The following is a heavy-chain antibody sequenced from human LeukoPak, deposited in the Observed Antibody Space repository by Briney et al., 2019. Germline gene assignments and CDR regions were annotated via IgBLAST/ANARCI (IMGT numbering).Heavy chain of an antibody. D-gene: IGHD2-2*01. CDR2: IKPNNGGT. CDR3: ARAHGDIVVVPAAIWFDP. J-gene: IGHJ5*02. V-gene: IGHV1-2*02. CDR1: GYTFTGYY. Sequence: GASVKVSCKASGYTFTGYYMHWVRQAPGQGLEWMGWIKPNNGGTNYAQKFQGRVTMTRDTSISTAYMELSRLRSDDTAVYYCARAHGDIVVVPAAIWFDPWGQGTLVTVSS.